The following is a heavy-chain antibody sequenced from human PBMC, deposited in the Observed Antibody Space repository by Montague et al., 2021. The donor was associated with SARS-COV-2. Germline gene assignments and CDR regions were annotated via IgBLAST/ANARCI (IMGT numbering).Heavy chain of an antibody. J-gene: IGHJ3*01. CDR2: MDYVGNP. CDR3: VRGRRGTDFPFPPRAFDF. V-gene: IGHV4-39*01. CDR1: GGSISNRNYY. Sequence: SESRSLTCTVSGGSISNRNYYWGWVRQPPGKGLEWIGSMDYVGNPFYNPPLRSRVAISLDTSKSQLSLRLRSVTTTDTAVFYCVRGRRGTDFPFPPRAFDFWGQGTTVTVSS. D-gene: IGHD3/OR15-3a*01.